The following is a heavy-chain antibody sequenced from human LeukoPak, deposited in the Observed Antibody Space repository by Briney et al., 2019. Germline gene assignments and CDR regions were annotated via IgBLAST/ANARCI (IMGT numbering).Heavy chain of an antibody. Sequence: GGSLRLSCAASGFTFSTYEMNWVRQAPGKGLEWVSYVSSRGSAIYYADSVKGRFTISRDIAKTSLYLQMNSLRAEDTAIYYCARDMEPDAFDIWGQGTMVTVSS. CDR3: ARDMEPDAFDI. J-gene: IGHJ3*02. CDR1: GFTFSTYE. CDR2: VSSRGSAI. V-gene: IGHV3-48*03. D-gene: IGHD1-1*01.